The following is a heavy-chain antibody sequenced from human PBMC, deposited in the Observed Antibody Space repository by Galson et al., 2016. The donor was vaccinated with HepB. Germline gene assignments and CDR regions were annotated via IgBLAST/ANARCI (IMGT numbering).Heavy chain of an antibody. CDR1: GYTFISYV. CDR2: INAGNGNT. D-gene: IGHD2-2*03. CDR3: ARSPTGFCSRTKCYGFNYLDR. V-gene: IGHV1-3*01. Sequence: SVKVSCKASGYTFISYVIQWVRQAPGHRLEWMGWINAGNGNTKYSQKFQGRVIIDRDTSASTAYMELSSLRPEDTAIYYCARSPTGFCSRTKCYGFNYLDRWGQGTLVTVPS. J-gene: IGHJ4*02.